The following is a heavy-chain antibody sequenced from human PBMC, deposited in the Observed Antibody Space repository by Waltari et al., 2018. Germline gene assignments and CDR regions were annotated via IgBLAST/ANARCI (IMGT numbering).Heavy chain of an antibody. D-gene: IGHD3-10*01. CDR2: IKSKTDGGTT. CDR3: TGRIRERQGVIMIDAFDI. CDR1: GFTFSNAW. V-gene: IGHV3-15*01. Sequence: EVQLVESGGGLVKPGGSLRLSCAASGFTFSNAWMSWVRQAPGKGLEWVGRIKSKTDGGTTDYAAPVKGRFTISRDDSKNTLYLQMNSLKTEDTAVYYCTGRIRERQGVIMIDAFDIWGQGTMVTVSS. J-gene: IGHJ3*02.